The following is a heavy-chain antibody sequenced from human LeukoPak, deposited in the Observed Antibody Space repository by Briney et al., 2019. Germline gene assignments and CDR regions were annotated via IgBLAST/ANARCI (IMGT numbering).Heavy chain of an antibody. D-gene: IGHD6-13*01. CDR3: ARPRRGSSWYDY. J-gene: IGHJ4*02. CDR2: INPDSGGT. CDR1: GYTFTGYY. V-gene: IGHV1-2*06. Sequence: GASVKVSCKASGYTFTGYYMHWVRQAPGQGLEWMGRINPDSGGTNYAQKFQGRVTVTRDTSISTAYMELSRLRSDDTAVYYCARPRRGSSWYDYWGQRTLVTVSS.